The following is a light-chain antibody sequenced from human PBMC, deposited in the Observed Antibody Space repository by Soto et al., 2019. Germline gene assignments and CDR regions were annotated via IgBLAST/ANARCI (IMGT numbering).Light chain of an antibody. CDR1: QSISSY. Sequence: MTQSPSSLSASVGDRVTITCRASQSISSYLNWYQQKPGQVPRLLIYGASTRATGIPARFSGSGSGTEFTLTISGLQSEDFAVYFCQQYKNWPPITFGQGTRLEIK. J-gene: IGKJ5*01. CDR2: GAS. V-gene: IGKV3-15*01. CDR3: QQYKNWPPIT.